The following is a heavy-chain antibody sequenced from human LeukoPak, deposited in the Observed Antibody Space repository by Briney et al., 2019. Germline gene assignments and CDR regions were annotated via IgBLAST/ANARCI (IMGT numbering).Heavy chain of an antibody. Sequence: SQTLSLTCTVSGGSISSGSYYWSWIRQPAGKGLEWIGRIYTSGSTNYNPSLKSRVTISVDTSKNQFSLKLSSVTAADTAVYYCAREKGGYCSGGSCPNWFDPWGQGTLVTVSS. CDR2: IYTSGST. D-gene: IGHD2-15*01. V-gene: IGHV4-61*02. CDR1: GGSISSGSYY. J-gene: IGHJ5*02. CDR3: AREKGGYCSGGSCPNWFDP.